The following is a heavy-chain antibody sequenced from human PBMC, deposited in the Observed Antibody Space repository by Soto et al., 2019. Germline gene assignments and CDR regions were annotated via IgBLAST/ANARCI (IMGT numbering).Heavy chain of an antibody. CDR2: IDPSDSYT. CDR3: ARRDTVTTFHYYYYGMDV. V-gene: IGHV5-10-1*01. J-gene: IGHJ6*02. Sequence: GESLKISCKGSGYSFTSYWISWVRQMPGKGLEWMGRIDPSDSYTNYSPSFQGHVTISADKSISTAHLQWSSLKASDTAMYYCARRDTVTTFHYYYYGMDVWGQGTTVTVSS. CDR1: GYSFTSYW. D-gene: IGHD4-4*01.